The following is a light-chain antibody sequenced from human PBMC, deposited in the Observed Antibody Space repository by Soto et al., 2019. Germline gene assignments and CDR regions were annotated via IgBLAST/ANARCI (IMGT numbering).Light chain of an antibody. V-gene: IGKV1-17*01. J-gene: IGKJ4*01. CDR3: LQHNTYPLS. CDR2: AAS. Sequence: DIQMTQSPSSLSASVGDRVTITVRASQSISSYLNWYQQKPGKAPKLLIYAASSLQSGVPSRFSGSGSGTEFTLTISSLQPEDFGTYYCLQHNTYPLSFGGGTKVDI. CDR1: QSISSY.